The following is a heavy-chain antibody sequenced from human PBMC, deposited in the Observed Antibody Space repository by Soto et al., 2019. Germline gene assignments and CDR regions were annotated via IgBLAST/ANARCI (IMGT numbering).Heavy chain of an antibody. J-gene: IGHJ3*02. CDR2: ISSSSGTI. CDR1: GFTFSSYS. Sequence: EVQLVESGGGLVQPGGSLRLSCAASGFTFSSYSMNWVRQAPGKGLEWVSYISSSSGTIYYGDSVKGRFTISRDNPKNSLYLQMSCLRGEDPAVYYCAGGTSEDTFDIWGQGTMVNVSS. CDR3: AGGTSEDTFDI. D-gene: IGHD2-15*01. V-gene: IGHV3-48*01.